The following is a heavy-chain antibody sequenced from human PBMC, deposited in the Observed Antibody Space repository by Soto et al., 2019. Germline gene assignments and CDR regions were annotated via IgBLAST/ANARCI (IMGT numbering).Heavy chain of an antibody. Sequence: GASVKVSCKASGGTFSSYAISWVRQAPGQGLEWMGGIIPIFGTANYAQKFQGRVTITADESTSTAYMELSSLRSEDTAVYYCARDLHEISGGYYYYGMDVWGQGTTVTVSS. CDR1: GGTFSSYA. CDR3: ARDLHEISGGYYYYGMDV. D-gene: IGHD1-26*01. CDR2: IIPIFGTA. J-gene: IGHJ6*02. V-gene: IGHV1-69*13.